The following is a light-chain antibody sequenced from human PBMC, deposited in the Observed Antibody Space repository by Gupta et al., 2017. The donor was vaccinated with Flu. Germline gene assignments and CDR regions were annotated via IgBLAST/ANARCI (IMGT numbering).Light chain of an antibody. Sequence: SYVLPQPPSVSVAPGQPASITCGGDNIGSKSVHWYQQKPGQAPVLVVYDDRFRPSGITERFSGSNSGNTATLTISRVEAGDEADYYCQVWDSSNDHWVFGGGTKLTVL. CDR3: QVWDSSNDHWV. V-gene: IGLV3-21*02. CDR2: DDR. J-gene: IGLJ3*02. CDR1: NIGSKS.